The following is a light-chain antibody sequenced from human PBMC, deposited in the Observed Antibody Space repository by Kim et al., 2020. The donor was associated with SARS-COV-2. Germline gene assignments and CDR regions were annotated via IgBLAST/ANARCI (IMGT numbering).Light chain of an antibody. CDR2: GAS. CDR1: QSVSSSY. CDR3: QQYGSSPWT. J-gene: IGKJ1*01. Sequence: SPGERAALSCRASQSVSSSYLAWYQQKPGQAPRLLIYGASSRATGIPDGFSGSGSGTDFTLTISRLEPEDFAVYYCQQYGSSPWTFGQGTKVDIK. V-gene: IGKV3-20*01.